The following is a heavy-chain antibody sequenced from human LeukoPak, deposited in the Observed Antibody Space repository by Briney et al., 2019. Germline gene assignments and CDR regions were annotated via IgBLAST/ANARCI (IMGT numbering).Heavy chain of an antibody. D-gene: IGHD2-8*01. CDR2: MSHDGSDK. CDR1: GFTFGNYG. CDR3: AKVGASEWSIVLGPVEY. Sequence: GGSLRLSCAASGFTFGNYGMHWVRQAPGKGLEWVAVMSHDGSDKYYADSVKGRFTISRDNSKNTLYLQMNSLRAEDTAVYYCAKVGASEWSIVLGPVEYWGQGTLVTVSS. V-gene: IGHV3-30*18. J-gene: IGHJ4*02.